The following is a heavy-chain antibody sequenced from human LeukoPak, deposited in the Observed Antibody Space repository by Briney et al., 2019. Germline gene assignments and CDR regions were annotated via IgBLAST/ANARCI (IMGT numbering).Heavy chain of an antibody. V-gene: IGHV3-21*01. CDR3: ARGKYSSGWFDY. CDR2: ITTSSTYI. Sequence: GGSLRLSCAASGFTFSSYSMSWVRQAQGKGLEWVSSITTSSTYISYADSVKGRFTISRDDAKNSLYLQMNSLRAEDTAVYYCARGKYSSGWFDYWGQGTLVTVSS. CDR1: GFTFSSYS. J-gene: IGHJ4*02. D-gene: IGHD6-19*01.